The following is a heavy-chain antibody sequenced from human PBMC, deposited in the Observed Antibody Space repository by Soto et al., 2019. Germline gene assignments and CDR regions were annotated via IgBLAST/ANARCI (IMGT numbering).Heavy chain of an antibody. J-gene: IGHJ5*02. Sequence: EVQLLESGGGLVQPGGSLRLSCAASGFTFSTYAMNWVRQAPGKGLEWVSSISGGGGTTYYADSVKGRFTISRDNSKNTLYLQMNSLRAEDTAVYYCATGPGYGSGSYYSSAPFDPWGQGTLVTVSS. CDR1: GFTFSTYA. CDR3: ATGPGYGSGSYYSSAPFDP. V-gene: IGHV3-23*01. D-gene: IGHD3-10*01. CDR2: ISGGGGTT.